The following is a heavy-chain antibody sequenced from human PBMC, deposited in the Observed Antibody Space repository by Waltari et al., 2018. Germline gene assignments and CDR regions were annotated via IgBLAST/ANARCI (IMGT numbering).Heavy chain of an antibody. Sequence: EVQLLESGGGLVQPGGSLRLSCAASGFTFSSYAMSWVRQAPGKGLEWVSAISGSGVSTYYADSVKGRFTISRDNSKNTLYLQMNSLRAEDTAVYYCVKDNSYDSSGYYSPLDYWGQGTLVTVSS. CDR1: GFTFSSYA. V-gene: IGHV3-23*01. CDR3: VKDNSYDSSGYYSPLDY. CDR2: ISGSGVST. D-gene: IGHD3-22*01. J-gene: IGHJ4*02.